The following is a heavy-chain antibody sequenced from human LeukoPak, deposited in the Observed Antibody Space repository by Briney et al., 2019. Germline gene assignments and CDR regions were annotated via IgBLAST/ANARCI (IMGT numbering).Heavy chain of an antibody. CDR2: LFYPGRI. J-gene: IGHJ5*02. V-gene: IGHV4-39*02. Sequence: SETLSLTCAVSGDSVTSSLSYWGWIRQSPGKGLEGVGCLFYPGRIYSNPSLKTRVTISVDPSKNHFSLNLTSVTAADTAVYYCARLNTRLTTLAWGQGTLVTVSS. D-gene: IGHD3-16*01. CDR3: ARLNTRLTTLA. CDR1: GDSVTSSLSY.